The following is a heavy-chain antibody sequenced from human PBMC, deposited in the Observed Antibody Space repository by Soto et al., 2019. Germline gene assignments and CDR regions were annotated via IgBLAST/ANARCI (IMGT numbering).Heavy chain of an antibody. J-gene: IGHJ4*02. Sequence: ESVGGVVQPGRSLRLSCAASGFTFSSYGMHWVRQAPGKGLEWVAVISYDGSNKYYADSVKGRFTISRDNSKNTLYLQMNSLRAEDTAVYYCAKPSSSIAARRIWALDYWGQGTLVTVSS. CDR2: ISYDGSNK. CDR1: GFTFSSYG. CDR3: AKPSSSIAARRIWALDY. V-gene: IGHV3-30*18. D-gene: IGHD6-6*01.